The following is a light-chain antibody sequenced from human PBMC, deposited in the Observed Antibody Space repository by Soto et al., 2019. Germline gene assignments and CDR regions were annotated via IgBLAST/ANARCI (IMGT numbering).Light chain of an antibody. J-gene: IGKJ3*01. CDR3: QKYNSLPFT. CDR2: GPS. V-gene: IGKV1-27*01. Sequence: DIQMTQSPSSLSASVGDTVTITCRASQAISNYLAWFQQKPGEAPKLLIYGPSTLESGVPSRFSGGKSGTDFTLPSSGLQPEDVAIYYCQKYNSLPFTFGPGTKVEIQ. CDR1: QAISNY.